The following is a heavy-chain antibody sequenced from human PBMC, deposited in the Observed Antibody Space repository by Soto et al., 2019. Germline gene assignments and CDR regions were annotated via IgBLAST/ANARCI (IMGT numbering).Heavy chain of an antibody. Sequence: GGSLRLSCAASGFTFSSYAMSWVRQAPGKGLEWVSAISGSGGSTYYADSVKGQFTISRDNSKNTLYLQMNSLRAEDTAVYYCAKDVSTYSSGWYGYWGQGTLVTVSS. V-gene: IGHV3-23*01. CDR3: AKDVSTYSSGWYGY. J-gene: IGHJ4*02. CDR1: GFTFSSYA. D-gene: IGHD6-19*01. CDR2: ISGSGGST.